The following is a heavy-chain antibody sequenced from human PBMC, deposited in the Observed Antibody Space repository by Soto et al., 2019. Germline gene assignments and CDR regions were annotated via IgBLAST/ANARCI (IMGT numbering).Heavy chain of an antibody. CDR1: GFTFSSYA. D-gene: IGHD3-22*01. Sequence: GGSLRLSCAASGFTFSSYAMHWVRQAPGKGLEYVSAISSNGGSTYYADSVKGRFTISRDNSKNTLYLQMSSLRAEDTAVYYCVKVPITDYYDSSGLDCLHYWGQGTLVTVSS. V-gene: IGHV3-64*02. J-gene: IGHJ4*02. CDR3: VKVPITDYYDSSGLDCLHY. CDR2: ISSNGGST.